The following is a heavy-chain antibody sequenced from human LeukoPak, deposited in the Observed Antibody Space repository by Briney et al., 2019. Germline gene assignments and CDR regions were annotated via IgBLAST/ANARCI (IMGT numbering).Heavy chain of an antibody. CDR1: GGSISSGGYY. V-gene: IGHV4-31*03. Sequence: SQTLSLTCTVSGGSISSGGYYWSWIRQHPGKGLEWIGYIYYSGSTYYNSSLKSRVTISVDTSKNQFSLKLSSMTAADTAVYYCARGPDYGGFDYWGQGTLVTVSS. CDR3: ARGPDYGGFDY. J-gene: IGHJ4*02. D-gene: IGHD4-23*01. CDR2: IYYSGST.